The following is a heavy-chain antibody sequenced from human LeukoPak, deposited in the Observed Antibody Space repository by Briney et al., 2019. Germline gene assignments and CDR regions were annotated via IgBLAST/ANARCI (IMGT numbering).Heavy chain of an antibody. CDR1: GFTFSSYE. CDR2: ISGSSSYI. Sequence: GGSLRLSCAASGFTFSSYEMNWVRQAPGKGLEWVSSISGSSSYIYYADSVKGRFTISRDNSMNTLYLQMTSLRVEDTAVYYCANWIEGRHEKFDYWGQGTLVTVSS. J-gene: IGHJ4*02. V-gene: IGHV3-21*04. CDR3: ANWIEGRHEKFDY. D-gene: IGHD1-1*01.